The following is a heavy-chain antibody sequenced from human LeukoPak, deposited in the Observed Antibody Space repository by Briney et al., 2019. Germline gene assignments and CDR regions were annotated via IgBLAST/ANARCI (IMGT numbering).Heavy chain of an antibody. V-gene: IGHV3-7*04. D-gene: IGHD2-2*01. Sequence: GGSLRLSCAASGFTFSSYWMSWVRQAPGKGLEWVANIKQEGSETYYVDSVKGRFTISRDNAESSLYLQMNSLRAEDTAVYYCARGYCDSTMCYAGAFDIWGQGTMVTVSA. CDR2: IKQEGSET. CDR1: GFTFSSYW. J-gene: IGHJ3*02. CDR3: ARGYCDSTMCYAGAFDI.